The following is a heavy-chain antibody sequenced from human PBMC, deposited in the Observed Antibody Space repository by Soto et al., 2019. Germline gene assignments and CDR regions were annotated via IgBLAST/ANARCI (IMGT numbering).Heavy chain of an antibody. J-gene: IGHJ4*02. D-gene: IGHD3-22*01. CDR3: ARSSGYYYLEY. V-gene: IGHV1-3*01. CDR2: INAGNGNT. Sequence: VKVSCKASGYTFTNYAMHWVRQAPGQRLEWMGWINAGNGNTKYSQQFQGRVTITRDTSASTAYMELSSLRSEDTAVYYCARSSGYYYLEYWGQGTLVTVSS. CDR1: GYTFTNYA.